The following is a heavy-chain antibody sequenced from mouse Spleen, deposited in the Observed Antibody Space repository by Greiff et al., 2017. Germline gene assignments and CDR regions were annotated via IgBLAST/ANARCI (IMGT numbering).Heavy chain of an antibody. D-gene: IGHD1-2*01. Sequence: VKLMESGAELLKPGASVKISCKATGYKFSSYWIEWVKQRPGHGLEWIGEILPGSGSTNYNEKFKGKATFTADTSSNTAYMQLSSLTSEDSAVYYCARPYYGAWFAYWGQGTLVTVSA. CDR1: GYKFSSYW. CDR2: ILPGSGST. J-gene: IGHJ3*01. V-gene: IGHV1-9*01. CDR3: ARPYYGAWFAY.